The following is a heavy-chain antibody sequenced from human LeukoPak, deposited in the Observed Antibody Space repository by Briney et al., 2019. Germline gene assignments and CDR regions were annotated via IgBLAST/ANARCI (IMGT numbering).Heavy chain of an antibody. Sequence: PSETLSLTCTVSGGSISSGGYYWSWIRQHPGKGLEWIGYIYYSRSTYYNPSLKSRVTISVDTSKNQFSLTLSSVTAADTAVYYCASGYYDSSGYDNWFDPWGQGTLVTVSS. CDR3: ASGYYDSSGYDNWFDP. D-gene: IGHD3-22*01. CDR2: IYYSRST. V-gene: IGHV4-31*03. J-gene: IGHJ5*02. CDR1: GGSISSGGYY.